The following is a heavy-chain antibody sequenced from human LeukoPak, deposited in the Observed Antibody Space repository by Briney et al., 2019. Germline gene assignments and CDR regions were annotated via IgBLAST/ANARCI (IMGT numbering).Heavy chain of an antibody. CDR2: IKQDGSEK. CDR3: ARVTRGVGDAFDI. D-gene: IGHD1/OR15-1a*01. Sequence: PGGSLRVSCAASVFTFSSYWMTWVRQAPGKGLEWVASIKQDGSEKHYVDSVKGRFTISRDNAKNSLFLQMSSLRAEDTAVYYCARVTRGVGDAFDIWGQGTMVTVSS. CDR1: VFTFSSYW. V-gene: IGHV3-7*01. J-gene: IGHJ3*02.